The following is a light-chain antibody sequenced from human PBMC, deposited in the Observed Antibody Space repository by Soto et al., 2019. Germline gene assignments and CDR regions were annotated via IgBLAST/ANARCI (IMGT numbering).Light chain of an antibody. CDR2: EAS. CDR1: QIVDSSS. V-gene: IGKV3-20*01. CDR3: QQYGSSPRT. Sequence: EIVLTQSQGTLSLSPGERATLSCRASQIVDSSSLAWYQHKPGQAPRLLIFEASSRAPGIPDRFTGGGSFTDFTLTISRLEPEDSANYDCQQYGSSPRTFGQGTKVEIK. J-gene: IGKJ1*01.